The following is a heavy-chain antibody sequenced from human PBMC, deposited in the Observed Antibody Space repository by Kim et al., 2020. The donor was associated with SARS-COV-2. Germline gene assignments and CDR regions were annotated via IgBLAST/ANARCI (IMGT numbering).Heavy chain of an antibody. V-gene: IGHV3-53*01. Sequence: GGSLRLSCAASGFTVSSNYMSWVRQAPGKGLEWVSVIYSGGSTYYADSVKGRFTISRDNSKNTLYLQMNSLRAEDTAVYYCARVPWFPMPSHYYYYGMDVWGQGTTVTVSS. J-gene: IGHJ6*02. CDR2: IYSGGST. CDR1: GFTVSSNY. D-gene: IGHD2-2*01. CDR3: ARVPWFPMPSHYYYYGMDV.